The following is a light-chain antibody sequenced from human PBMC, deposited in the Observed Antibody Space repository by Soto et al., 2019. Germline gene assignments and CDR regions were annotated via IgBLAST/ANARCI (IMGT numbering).Light chain of an antibody. J-gene: IGKJ1*01. CDR2: AAS. Sequence: DIQMTQSPSSLSASVGDRVTITCRASQDISSYLAWYQQKPGKVPKLLLYAASTLQSGVPSRFSGSGSGTDFTLTISSLQPEDVATYYCQKYNSAPRTFGQGTKVEIK. V-gene: IGKV1-27*01. CDR1: QDISSY. CDR3: QKYNSAPRT.